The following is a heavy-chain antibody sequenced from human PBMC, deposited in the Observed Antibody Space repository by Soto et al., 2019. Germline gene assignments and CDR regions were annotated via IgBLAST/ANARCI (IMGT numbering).Heavy chain of an antibody. CDR1: GFTFSRYE. CDR2: IGSSATSI. V-gene: IGHV3-48*03. CDR3: ARDSTDSGSLDY. D-gene: IGHD1-26*01. Sequence: PGGSLRLSCAASGFTFSRYEMNWVRQAPGKGLEWVSYIGSSATSIYYADFVKGRFTISRDNAKKSLYLQMNSLRAEDTAVYYCARDSTDSGSLDYWGQGNLVTVSS. J-gene: IGHJ4*02.